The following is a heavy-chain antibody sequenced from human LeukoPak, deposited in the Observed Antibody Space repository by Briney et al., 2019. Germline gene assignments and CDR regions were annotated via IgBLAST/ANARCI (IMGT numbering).Heavy chain of an antibody. D-gene: IGHD1-7*01. CDR1: GFTFSSYS. Sequence: GSLRLSCAASGFTFSSYSMHRVRQAPGKGLEWVAVISYDGSNKYYADSVKGRFTISRDNSKNTLYLQMNSLRAEDTAVYYCARGKPGTGDYWGQGTLVTVSS. J-gene: IGHJ4*02. CDR3: ARGKPGTGDY. V-gene: IGHV3-30-3*01. CDR2: ISYDGSNK.